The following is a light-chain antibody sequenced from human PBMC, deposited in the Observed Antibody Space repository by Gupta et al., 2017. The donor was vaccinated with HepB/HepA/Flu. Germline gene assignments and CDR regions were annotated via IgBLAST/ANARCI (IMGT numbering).Light chain of an antibody. J-gene: IGLJ3*02. CDR1: SSNIGVNT. V-gene: IGLV1-44*01. CDR2: SDH. Sequence: QSALTQPPSASGTPGQRVTISCSGSSSNIGVNTFSWYQQVPGMAPKLLIYSDHQRPSGVPDRFSGSKSGTSASLAISGLQSEDETDYYCAAWDDSLNGMMFGGGTKLTVL. CDR3: AAWDDSLNGMM.